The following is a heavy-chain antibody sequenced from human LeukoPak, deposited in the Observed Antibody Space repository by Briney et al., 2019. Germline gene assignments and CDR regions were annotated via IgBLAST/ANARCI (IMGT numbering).Heavy chain of an antibody. CDR1: GFTFSNYG. D-gene: IGHD4-17*01. CDR2: IWYDGSNK. Sequence: GGSLRLSCAASGFTFSNYGMHWVRQAPGKGLEWVAVIWYDGSNKYYSDSVRGRFTISRDNSKNTLYLQMNSLRAEDTAVYYCARPRFGDYAGFECWGQGTLVTVSS. CDR3: ARPRFGDYAGFEC. J-gene: IGHJ4*02. V-gene: IGHV3-33*01.